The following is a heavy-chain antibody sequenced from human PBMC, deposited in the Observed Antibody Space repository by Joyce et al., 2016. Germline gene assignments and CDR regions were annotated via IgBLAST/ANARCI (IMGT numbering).Heavy chain of an antibody. J-gene: IGHJ5*02. Sequence: QIQLQQWGAGLLKPSETLSLTCAVHGGSFSGYYWSWIRQPPGKGPEWIGEIHDSGDTNYNPSLKNRITMSVDVSKKQVSVRLGSVTAADTGVYYCARSLRRFGDLVRFDPWGQGTLVTVSS. D-gene: IGHD3-16*01. CDR3: ARSLRRFGDLVRFDP. V-gene: IGHV4-34*01. CDR1: GGSFSGYY. CDR2: IHDSGDT.